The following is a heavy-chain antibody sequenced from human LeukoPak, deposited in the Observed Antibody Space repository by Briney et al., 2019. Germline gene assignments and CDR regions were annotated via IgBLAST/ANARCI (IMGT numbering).Heavy chain of an antibody. Sequence: SETLSLTCTVSGGSISSYYWSWIRQPAGKGLEWIGRIYTSGSTNYNPSLKSRVTMSVDTSKNQFSLKLSSVTATDTAVYYCARHPDSSSWYKGAPLYYYYMDVWGKGTTVTVSS. V-gene: IGHV4-4*07. CDR2: IYTSGST. D-gene: IGHD6-13*01. J-gene: IGHJ6*03. CDR3: ARHPDSSSWYKGAPLYYYYMDV. CDR1: GGSISSYY.